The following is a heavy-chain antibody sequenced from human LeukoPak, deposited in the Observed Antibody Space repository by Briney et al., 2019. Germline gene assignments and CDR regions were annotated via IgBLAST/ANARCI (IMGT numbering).Heavy chain of an antibody. D-gene: IGHD3-9*01. CDR3: ARAYDIFPFDP. CDR2: IYHSGST. V-gene: IGHV4-39*07. Sequence: PSETLSLTCTVSGGSISSSSYYWGWIRQPPGKGLEWIGSIYHSGSTYYNPSLKSRVTISVDTSKNQFSLKLSSVTAADTAVYYCARAYDIFPFDPWGQGTLVTVSS. CDR1: GGSISSSSYY. J-gene: IGHJ5*02.